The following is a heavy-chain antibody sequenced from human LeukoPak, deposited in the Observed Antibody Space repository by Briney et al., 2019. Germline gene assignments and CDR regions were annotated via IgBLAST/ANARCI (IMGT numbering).Heavy chain of an antibody. Sequence: GGSLRLSCAVSGFTVSGNYMSWVRQAPGKGLEWVSLIYSGGTTYYADSVKGRFTISRDNSKNTLYLQMNSLRAEDTAVYYCARDRVRNTAMVTIYYYYYYMDVWGKGTTVTVSS. V-gene: IGHV3-53*01. CDR2: IYSGGTT. J-gene: IGHJ6*03. CDR3: ARDRVRNTAMVTIYYYYYYMDV. CDR1: GFTVSGNY. D-gene: IGHD5-18*01.